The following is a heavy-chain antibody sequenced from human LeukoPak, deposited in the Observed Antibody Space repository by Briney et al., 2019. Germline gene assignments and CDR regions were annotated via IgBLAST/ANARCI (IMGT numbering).Heavy chain of an antibody. J-gene: IGHJ3*02. CDR3: ARMGYSIEVGAFDI. D-gene: IGHD6-13*01. Sequence: AASVKVSCKASGYTFTGYYTHWVRQAPGQGLEWMGWINPNSGGTNYAQKFQGRVTMTRDTSISTAYMELSRLRSDDTAVYYCARMGYSIEVGAFDIWGQGTMVTVSS. CDR1: GYTFTGYY. CDR2: INPNSGGT. V-gene: IGHV1-2*02.